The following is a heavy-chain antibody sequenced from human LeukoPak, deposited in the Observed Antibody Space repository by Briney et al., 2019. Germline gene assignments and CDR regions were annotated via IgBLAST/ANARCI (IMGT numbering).Heavy chain of an antibody. CDR2: IYPRDGST. V-gene: IGHV1-46*01. D-gene: IGHD3-10*01. Sequence: ASVKVSCKASGYTFTSNYIHWVRQAPGQGLEWMGMIYPRDGSTSYAQKFQGRVTITADESTSTAYMELSSLRSEDTAVYYCARVRGSGSYYMMETGFLDYWGQGTLVTVSS. CDR1: GYTFTSNY. CDR3: ARVRGSGSYYMMETGFLDY. J-gene: IGHJ4*02.